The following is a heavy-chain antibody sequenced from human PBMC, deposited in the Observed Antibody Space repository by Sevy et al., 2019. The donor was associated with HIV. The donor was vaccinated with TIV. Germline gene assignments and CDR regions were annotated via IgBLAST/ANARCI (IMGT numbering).Heavy chain of an antibody. Sequence: GGSLRLSCAASGFTFSSYVMHWVRQAPGKGPEWVAVVSYDGSNKDYADSVKGRFTISRDNSKNTVYLQINGLRAEDTAFYYCARETLSGYNVWGQGTLVTVSS. CDR3: ARETLSGYNV. CDR1: GFTFSSYV. D-gene: IGHD5-12*01. J-gene: IGHJ4*02. V-gene: IGHV3-30*14. CDR2: VSYDGSNK.